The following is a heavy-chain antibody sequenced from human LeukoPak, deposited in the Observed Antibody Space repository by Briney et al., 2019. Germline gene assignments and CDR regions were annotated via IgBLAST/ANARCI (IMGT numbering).Heavy chain of an antibody. CDR2: ISASGGTT. CDR3: AKASSSWYSDFDY. D-gene: IGHD6-13*01. V-gene: IGHV3-23*01. J-gene: IGHJ4*02. Sequence: PGGSLRLSCEASGFTFSSYAMSWVRQAPGKGLEWVSAISASGGTTYNSDSVKGRFTISRDSAKNTLYLQINSLRAEDSAVYYCAKASSSWYSDFDYWGRGTLVTVSS. CDR1: GFTFSSYA.